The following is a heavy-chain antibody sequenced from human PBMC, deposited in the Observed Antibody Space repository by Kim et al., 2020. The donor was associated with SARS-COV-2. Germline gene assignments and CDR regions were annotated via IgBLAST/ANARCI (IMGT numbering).Heavy chain of an antibody. V-gene: IGHV4-39*01. Sequence: SETLSLTCTVSGGSISSSSYYWGWIRQPPGKGLEWIGSIYYSGSTYYNPSLKSRVTISVDTSKNQFSLKLSSVTAADTAVYYCARHYRRAAQFDYWGQGTLVTVSS. CDR1: GGSISSSSYY. CDR3: ARHYRRAAQFDY. J-gene: IGHJ4*02. D-gene: IGHD6-6*01. CDR2: IYYSGST.